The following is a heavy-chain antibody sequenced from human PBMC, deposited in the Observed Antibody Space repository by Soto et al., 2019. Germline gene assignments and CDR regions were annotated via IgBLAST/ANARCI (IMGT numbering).Heavy chain of an antibody. CDR3: ARGDGDNNAFDI. Sequence: VLLVQSGAEVKQPGSSVTVSCKASGGTISTYAITWVRQAPGQGLEWVGGIIPIFRTPNYAQNLQGRVTITADESTSTAYMELSNLRSEDTAVYYCARGDGDNNAFDIWGQGTVVTGSS. V-gene: IGHV1-69*12. CDR1: GGTISTYA. CDR2: IIPIFRTP. J-gene: IGHJ3*02. D-gene: IGHD1-20*01.